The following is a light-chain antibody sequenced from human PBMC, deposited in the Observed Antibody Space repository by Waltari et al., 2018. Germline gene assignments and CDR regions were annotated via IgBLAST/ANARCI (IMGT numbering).Light chain of an antibody. V-gene: IGLV2-23*01. J-gene: IGLJ2*01. CDR1: SRDVQNNNF. Sequence: QSALTQPASVSGSPGQSITISCTGISRDVQNNNFVSCYHQHPGKAPKLMIYEGTKRPSGVSNRFSGSKSGNTASLTISGLQAEDEADYYCCSYAGSVVFGGGTKLTVL. CDR3: CSYAGSVV. CDR2: EGT.